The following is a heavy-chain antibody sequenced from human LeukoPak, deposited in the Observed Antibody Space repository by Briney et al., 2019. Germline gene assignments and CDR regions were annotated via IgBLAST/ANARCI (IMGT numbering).Heavy chain of an antibody. Sequence: GRSLRLSCAPSGFTFNSYAMHWVRQAPGKGLEWVALISYDGSNQYYADSVKGRFTISRDNSKNTLYLQMNSLRAEDTAVYYCAELGITMIGGVWGKGTTVTISS. V-gene: IGHV3-30*04. J-gene: IGHJ6*04. CDR3: AELGITMIGGV. CDR1: GFTFNSYA. CDR2: ISYDGSNQ. D-gene: IGHD3-10*02.